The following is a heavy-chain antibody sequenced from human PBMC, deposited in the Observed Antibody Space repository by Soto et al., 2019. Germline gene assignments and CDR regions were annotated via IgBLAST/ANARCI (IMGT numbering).Heavy chain of an antibody. CDR2: IKSKTDGGTT. D-gene: IGHD3-22*01. CDR3: TTSLRITMIVVVSPGAFDI. CDR1: GFTFINAW. Sequence: GGSLRLSCAASGFTFINAWMSWVRQAPGKGLEWVGRIKSKTDGGTTDYAAPVKGRFTISRDDSKNTLYLQMNSLKTEDTAVYYCTTSLRITMIVVVSPGAFDIWGQGTMVTVSS. J-gene: IGHJ3*02. V-gene: IGHV3-15*01.